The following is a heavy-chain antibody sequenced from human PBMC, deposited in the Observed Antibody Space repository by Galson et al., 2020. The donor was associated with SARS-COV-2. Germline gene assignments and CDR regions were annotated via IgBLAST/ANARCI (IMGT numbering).Heavy chain of an antibody. D-gene: IGHD4-17*01. Sequence: GGSLILSCAASGFTFSTYWMGWVRQAPGKGLEWVANIKQDGTEKYYLDSVKGRFTISRDNAKNSLYLLMTSLTAEDTAVYYCARDHFGDYQNYYYYFYIDVWGKGTTVTVSS. V-gene: IGHV3-7*01. CDR2: IKQDGTEK. J-gene: IGHJ6*03. CDR1: GFTFSTYW. CDR3: ARDHFGDYQNYYYYFYIDV.